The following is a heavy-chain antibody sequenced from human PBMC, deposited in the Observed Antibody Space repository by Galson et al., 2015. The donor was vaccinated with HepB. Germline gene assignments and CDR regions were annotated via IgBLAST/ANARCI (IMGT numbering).Heavy chain of an antibody. CDR3: AKTGIVGATTSGWFDP. D-gene: IGHD1-26*01. CDR2: ISWDGGST. CDR1: GFTFDDYT. V-gene: IGHV3-43*01. Sequence: SLRLSCAASGFTFDDYTMHWVRQAPGKGLEWVSLISWDGGSTYYADSVKGRFTISRDNSKNSLYLQMNSLRTEDTALYYCAKTGIVGATTSGWFDPWGQGTLVTVSS. J-gene: IGHJ5*02.